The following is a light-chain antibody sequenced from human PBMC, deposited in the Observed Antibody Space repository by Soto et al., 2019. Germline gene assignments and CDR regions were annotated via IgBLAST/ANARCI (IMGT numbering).Light chain of an antibody. V-gene: IGKV1-33*01. CDR1: QDISNY. CDR3: QQYDNLPYT. Sequence: DIQMTQSPSSLSASVGDRVTITCQASQDISNYLNWYQQKPGKAPKRLICDASNLETGVPSRCSGSGSVTDFTFTISGLQPDGIATYYCQQYDNLPYTFGQGTKLEIK. J-gene: IGKJ2*01. CDR2: DAS.